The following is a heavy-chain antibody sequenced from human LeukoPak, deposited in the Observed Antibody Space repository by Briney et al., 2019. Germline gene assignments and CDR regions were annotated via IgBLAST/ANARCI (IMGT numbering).Heavy chain of an antibody. CDR3: ARNASDSGTSYFDY. J-gene: IGHJ4*02. CDR2: IYYSGST. V-gene: IGHV4-39*01. D-gene: IGHD1-26*01. Sequence: SSETLSLTCTVSGGSISSSTSYWGWIRQPPGKGLEWIGSIYYSGSTSYNPSLKSRVTISVDTSKKQFSLKLGSVTAADTAVYYCARNASDSGTSYFDYWGQGTLVTVSS. CDR1: GGSISSSTSY.